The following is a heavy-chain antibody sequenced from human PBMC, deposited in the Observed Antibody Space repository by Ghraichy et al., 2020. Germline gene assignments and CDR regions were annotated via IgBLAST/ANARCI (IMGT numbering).Heavy chain of an antibody. D-gene: IGHD3-3*01. CDR2: IYSGGST. V-gene: IGHV3-66*01. Sequence: LTCAASGFTVSSNYMSWVRQAPGKGLEWVSVIYSGGSTYYADSVKGRFTISRDNSKNTLYLQMNSLRAEDTAVYYCARDSYYDFPYGMDVWGQGTTVTVSS. CDR3: ARDSYYDFPYGMDV. CDR1: GFTVSSNY. J-gene: IGHJ6*02.